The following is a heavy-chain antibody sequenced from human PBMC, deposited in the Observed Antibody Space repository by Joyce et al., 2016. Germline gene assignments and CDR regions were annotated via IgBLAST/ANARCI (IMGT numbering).Heavy chain of an antibody. J-gene: IGHJ4*02. CDR3: GSVFEY. CDR2: VDSDGSGT. V-gene: IGHV3-74*01. CDR1: GFTFTNYW. Sequence: EVQLVESGGGLLQPGGSLRLSCAASGFTFTNYWMHWVRQAPGKVRVWGARVDSDGSGTSYADYVKGRFTISRDNAKNMVYLQMNSLRIEDTAVYYCGSVFEYWGRGALVTVSS.